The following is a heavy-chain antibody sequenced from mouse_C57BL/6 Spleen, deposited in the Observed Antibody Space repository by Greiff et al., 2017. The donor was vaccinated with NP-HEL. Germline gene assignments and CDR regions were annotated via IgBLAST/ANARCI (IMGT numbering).Heavy chain of an antibody. CDR1: GYTFTDYN. V-gene: IGHV1-22*01. CDR2: INPNNGGT. Sequence: VQLQQSGPELVKPGASVKMSCKASGYTFTDYNMHWVKQSHGKSLEWIGYINPNNGGTSYNQKFKGKATLTVNKSSSTAYMELRSLTSEDSAVYYCARKGTGTAWFAYWGQGTLVTVSA. J-gene: IGHJ3*01. CDR3: ARKGTGTAWFAY. D-gene: IGHD4-1*01.